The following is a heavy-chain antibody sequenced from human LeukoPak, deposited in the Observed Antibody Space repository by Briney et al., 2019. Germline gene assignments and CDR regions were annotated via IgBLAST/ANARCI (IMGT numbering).Heavy chain of an antibody. V-gene: IGHV4-34*01. J-gene: IGHJ4*02. CDR2: INHSGST. D-gene: IGHD2/OR15-2a*01. CDR3: ARGSKTRFDY. Sequence: SETLSLTCAVYGGSFSGYYWSWIRQPPGKGLEWIGEINHSGSTNYNPSLESRVTISVDTSKNQFSLKLSSVTAADTAVYYCARGSKTRFDYWGQGTLVTVSS. CDR1: GGSFSGYY.